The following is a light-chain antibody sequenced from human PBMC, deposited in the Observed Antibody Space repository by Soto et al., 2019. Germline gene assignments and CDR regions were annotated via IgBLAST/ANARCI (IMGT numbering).Light chain of an antibody. V-gene: IGKV1-39*01. J-gene: IGKJ2*01. CDR3: QQGYNIPYT. Sequence: DLQMTQSPSSLSVSVRDRVTITCRASQSIATFLHWYQQKPGKAPKLLIYASFNLQSGVPSRFSGSGSGKDFTLTISSLQPEDFATYYCQQGYNIPYTFGQGTKLEIK. CDR1: QSIATF. CDR2: ASF.